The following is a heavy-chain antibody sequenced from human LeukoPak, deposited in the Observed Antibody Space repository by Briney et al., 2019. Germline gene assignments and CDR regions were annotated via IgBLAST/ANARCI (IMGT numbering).Heavy chain of an antibody. V-gene: IGHV3-48*02. Sequence: QPGGSLRLSCAASGFTFSNYGMNWVRQAPGKGLEWISYISSSSSLIYYADSVKGRFTISRDNAKDSLYLQMNSLRDEDTAVYYCATSYSSYWYAQGHDSWGQGTLVTVSS. CDR2: ISSSSSLI. CDR3: ATSYSSYWYAQGHDS. CDR1: GFTFSNYG. J-gene: IGHJ4*02. D-gene: IGHD6-19*01.